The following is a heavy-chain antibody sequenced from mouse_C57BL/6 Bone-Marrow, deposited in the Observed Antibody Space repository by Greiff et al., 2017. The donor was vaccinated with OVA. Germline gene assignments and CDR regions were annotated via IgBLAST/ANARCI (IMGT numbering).Heavy chain of an antibody. CDR1: GYTFTSYW. V-gene: IGHV1-64*01. D-gene: IGHD3-2*02. CDR3: ARYETAQTLLDY. Sequence: QVQLQQSGAELVKPGPSVKLSCKASGYTFTSYWMHWVKQRPGQGLEWIGMIHPNSGSTNYNEKFKSKATLTVDKSSSTAYMQLSSLTSEDSAVYYCARYETAQTLLDYWGQGTTLTVSS. J-gene: IGHJ2*01. CDR2: IHPNSGST.